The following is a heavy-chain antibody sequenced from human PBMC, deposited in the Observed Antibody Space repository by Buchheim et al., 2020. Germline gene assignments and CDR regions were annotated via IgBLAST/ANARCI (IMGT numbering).Heavy chain of an antibody. V-gene: IGHV4-39*07. Sequence: QLQLQESGPGLVKPSETLSLTCTVSGGSISSSSYYWGWIRQPPGKGLEWIGEIYHSGSTNYNPSLKSRVTISVDKSKNQFSLKLSSVTAADTAVYYCARAPRGYIVATGNWFDPWGQGTL. D-gene: IGHD5-12*01. CDR2: IYHSGST. J-gene: IGHJ5*02. CDR3: ARAPRGYIVATGNWFDP. CDR1: GGSISSSSYY.